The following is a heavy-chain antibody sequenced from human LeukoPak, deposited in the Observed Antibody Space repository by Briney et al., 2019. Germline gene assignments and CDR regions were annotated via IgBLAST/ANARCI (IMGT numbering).Heavy chain of an antibody. Sequence: SETLSLTCTVSGGSISSYYWSWIRQPAGKGLEWIGRIYTSGSTNYNPSLKCRVTMSVDTSKNQFSLKLSSVTAADTAVYYCARGNHYDFWSGFLYYFDYWGQGTLVTVSS. CDR1: GGSISSYY. D-gene: IGHD3-3*01. CDR2: IYTSGST. J-gene: IGHJ4*02. V-gene: IGHV4-4*07. CDR3: ARGNHYDFWSGFLYYFDY.